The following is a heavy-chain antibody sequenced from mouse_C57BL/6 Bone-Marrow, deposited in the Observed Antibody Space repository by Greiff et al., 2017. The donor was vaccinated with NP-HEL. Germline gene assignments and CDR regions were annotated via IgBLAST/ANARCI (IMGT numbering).Heavy chain of an antibody. Sequence: QVQLKQSGAELVKPGASVKISCKASGYAFSSYWMNWVKQRPGKGLEWIGQIYPGDGDTNYNGKFKGKATLTADKSSSTAYMQLSSLTSEDSAVYVCAREGATEPDAMDYWGQGTSVTVSS. CDR3: AREGATEPDAMDY. CDR2: IYPGDGDT. V-gene: IGHV1-80*01. CDR1: GYAFSSYW. J-gene: IGHJ4*01.